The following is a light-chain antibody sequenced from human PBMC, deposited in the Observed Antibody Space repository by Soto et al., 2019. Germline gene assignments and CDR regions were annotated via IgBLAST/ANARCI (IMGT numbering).Light chain of an antibody. Sequence: QSALPQPPSASGTPGQRVTISCSGSSSNIGSNTVNWYQQLPGTAPKLLMYSNNQRPSGVPDRFSGSKSGTSASLAISGLQSEDEADYYCAAWDDSLNGFYVFGTGTKGTVL. CDR3: AAWDDSLNGFYV. CDR1: SSNIGSNT. J-gene: IGLJ1*01. CDR2: SNN. V-gene: IGLV1-44*01.